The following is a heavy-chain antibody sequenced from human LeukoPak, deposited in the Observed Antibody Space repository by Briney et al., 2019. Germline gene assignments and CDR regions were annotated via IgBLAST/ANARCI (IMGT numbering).Heavy chain of an antibody. Sequence: SVKVSCKASGGTFSSYAISWVRQAPGQGLEWMGGIIPIFGTANYAQKFQGRVTITADKSTSTAYMELSSLRSEDTAVYYCARGNFGFGVVTSANWFDPWGQGTLVTVSS. CDR3: ARGNFGFGVVTSANWFDP. J-gene: IGHJ5*02. CDR2: IIPIFGTA. CDR1: GGTFSSYA. D-gene: IGHD3-3*01. V-gene: IGHV1-69*06.